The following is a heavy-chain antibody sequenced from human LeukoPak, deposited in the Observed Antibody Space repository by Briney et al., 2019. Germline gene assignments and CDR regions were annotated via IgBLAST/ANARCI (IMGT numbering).Heavy chain of an antibody. V-gene: IGHV4-34*01. CDR3: ARGPVFIYGDYGDAFDI. D-gene: IGHD4-17*01. Sequence: SETLSLTCAVYGGSFSGYYWSWIRQPPGKGLEWIGEINHSGSTNYNPSLKSRVTISVDTSKNQFSLKLGSVTAADTAVYYCARGPVFIYGDYGDAFDIWGQGTMVTVSS. J-gene: IGHJ3*02. CDR1: GGSFSGYY. CDR2: INHSGST.